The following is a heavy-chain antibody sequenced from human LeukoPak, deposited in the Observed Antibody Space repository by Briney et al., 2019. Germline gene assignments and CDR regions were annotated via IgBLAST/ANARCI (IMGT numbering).Heavy chain of an antibody. J-gene: IGHJ4*02. CDR2: IKQDGSEK. V-gene: IGHV3-7*01. CDR1: GFTFSSYW. D-gene: IGHD6-13*01. Sequence: GGSLRLSCAASGFTFSSYWMSWVRQAPGKGLEWVANIKQDGSEKYYVDSVKGRFTISRDNAKNSLYLQMNSLRAEDTAVYYCAREYSSSWYCSDYWGQGTLVTVSS. CDR3: AREYSSSWYCSDY.